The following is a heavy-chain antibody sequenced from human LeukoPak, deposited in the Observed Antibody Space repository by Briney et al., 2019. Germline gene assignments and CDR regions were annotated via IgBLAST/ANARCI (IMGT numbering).Heavy chain of an antibody. J-gene: IGHJ4*02. V-gene: IGHV3-66*01. Sequence: GRSLRLSCAASGFTVSSNYMSWVRQAPGKGLEWVSVIYSGGSTYHADSVKGRFTISRDNAKNTLYLQMNSLRAEDTAVYYCARVDGGNALAFDYWGQGTLVTVSS. D-gene: IGHD4-23*01. CDR1: GFTVSSNY. CDR3: ARVDGGNALAFDY. CDR2: IYSGGST.